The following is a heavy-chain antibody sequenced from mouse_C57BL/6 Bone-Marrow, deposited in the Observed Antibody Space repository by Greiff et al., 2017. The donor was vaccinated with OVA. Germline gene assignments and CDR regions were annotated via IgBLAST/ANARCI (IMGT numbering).Heavy chain of an antibody. CDR2: ISYSGST. Sequence: VQLQESGPGLAKPSQTLSLTCSVTGYSITSDYWNWIRKFPGNKLEYMGYISYSGSTSYNPSLKSRISITRDTSKNQYYLQLNSVTTEDTATYDCARGDYGSPYWYFDVWGTGTTVTVSS. D-gene: IGHD1-1*01. CDR3: ARGDYGSPYWYFDV. CDR1: GYSITSDY. J-gene: IGHJ1*03. V-gene: IGHV3-8*01.